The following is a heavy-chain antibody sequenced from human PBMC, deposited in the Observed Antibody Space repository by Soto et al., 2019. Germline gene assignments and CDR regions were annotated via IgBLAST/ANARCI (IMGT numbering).Heavy chain of an antibody. V-gene: IGHV3-43D*04. J-gene: IGHJ4*02. CDR3: SKAPQDGSEPYYFDS. Sequence: GGSLRLSCAASGFNFDDYAMHWVRQAPGKGLEWVSLITWDGESTSYADSVKGRFTISRDNTENSLFLQMNSLRSEDTALYYCSKAPQDGSEPYYFDSWGQGTLVTVSS. D-gene: IGHD3-10*01. CDR2: ITWDGEST. CDR1: GFNFDDYA.